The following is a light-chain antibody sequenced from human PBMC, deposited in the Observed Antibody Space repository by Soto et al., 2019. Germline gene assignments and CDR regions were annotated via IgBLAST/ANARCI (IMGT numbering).Light chain of an antibody. CDR2: EVA. V-gene: IGLV2-14*01. J-gene: IGLJ1*01. CDR1: SSDIGNYIY. CDR3: ASYTSTTTPFV. Sequence: TQPASVSGSPGQSITISCTGTSSDIGNYIYVSWYQQHPGKAPKLMIFEVANRPSGISNRFSGSKSGNTASLTISGLQAEDEADYYCASYTSTTTPFVFGTGTKVTVL.